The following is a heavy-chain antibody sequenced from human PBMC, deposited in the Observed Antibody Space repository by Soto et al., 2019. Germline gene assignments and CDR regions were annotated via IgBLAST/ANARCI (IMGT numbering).Heavy chain of an antibody. V-gene: IGHV4-39*01. CDR1: GDSISSSGYY. Sequence: SETLSLTCTVSGDSISSSGYYWGWIRQPPGKGLEWIGSIYYSGNTYYNPSLKNRVTISVDTSKNQFSLKLSSVTAADTAMYYCAGYYESSDYFTDYWGQGTLVTVSS. CDR2: IYYSGNT. D-gene: IGHD3-22*01. J-gene: IGHJ4*02. CDR3: AGYYESSDYFTDY.